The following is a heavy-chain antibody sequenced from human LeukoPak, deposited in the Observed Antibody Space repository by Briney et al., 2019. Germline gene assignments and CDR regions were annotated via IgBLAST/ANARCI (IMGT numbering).Heavy chain of an antibody. Sequence: GASVKVSCKASGYTFTGYYMHWVRQAPGQGLEWMGWINSNSGGTNYAQKFQGRVTMTRDTSISTAYMELSRLRSDDTAVYYCARAVAGRERKIDYWGQGTLVTVSS. D-gene: IGHD6-19*01. V-gene: IGHV1-2*02. CDR3: ARAVAGRERKIDY. CDR2: INSNSGGT. CDR1: GYTFTGYY. J-gene: IGHJ4*02.